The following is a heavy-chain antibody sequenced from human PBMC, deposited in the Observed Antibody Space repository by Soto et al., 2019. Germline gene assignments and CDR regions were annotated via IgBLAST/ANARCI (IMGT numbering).Heavy chain of an antibody. CDR3: ASHYGDNGWFDP. CDR2: ITSSSSSI. Sequence: EVQLVESGGGLVKPGGSLRLSCAASGFTFSAYNMNWVRKPPGKGLEWVSSITSSSSSIYYADSLKGRFTISRDNAKNSLYLQMNSLRAEDTAVYYCASHYGDNGWFDPWGQGTLVTVSS. D-gene: IGHD4-17*01. V-gene: IGHV3-21*06. CDR1: GFTFSAYN. J-gene: IGHJ5*02.